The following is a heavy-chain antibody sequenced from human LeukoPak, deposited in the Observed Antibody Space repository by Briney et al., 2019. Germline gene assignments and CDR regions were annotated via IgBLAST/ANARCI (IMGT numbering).Heavy chain of an antibody. J-gene: IGHJ5*02. Sequence: PGGSLRLSCAPSGFSFSSCAMSWVRQAQGKGPQWVSGVSDDGNSRYYADSLKGRFTISRDNSANTVYLQMNNLADEDTAVYYCVKEGEGHSYAPKTGPSTWGQGTLVTVSS. CDR1: GFSFSSCA. D-gene: IGHD5-18*01. V-gene: IGHV3-23*01. CDR3: VKEGEGHSYAPKTGPST. CDR2: VSDDGNSR.